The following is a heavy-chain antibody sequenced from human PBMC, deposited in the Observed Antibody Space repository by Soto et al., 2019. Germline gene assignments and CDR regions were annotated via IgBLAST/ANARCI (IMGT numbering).Heavy chain of an antibody. J-gene: IGHJ5*02. CDR1: GYTFTSYG. V-gene: IGHV1-18*04. Sequence: GGPVKVSCKASGYTFTSYGISWVRQAPGQGLEWMGWISAYNGNTNYAQKLQGRVTMTTDTSTSTAYRELRSLRSDDAPLYSWAGSQGGYGGCNYFPAFWFDPWGQGTLVTVSS. CDR3: AGSQGGYGGCNYFPAFWFDP. D-gene: IGHD5-12*01. CDR2: ISAYNGNT.